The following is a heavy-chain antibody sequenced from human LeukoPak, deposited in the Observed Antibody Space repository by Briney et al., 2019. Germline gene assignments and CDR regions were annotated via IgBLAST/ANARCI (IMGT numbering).Heavy chain of an antibody. CDR2: ISSSSSYT. Sequence: GGSLRLSCAAYGFTFSDYDMSWIRQAPGKGLEWVSYISSSSSYTDYADSVKGRFTISRDNAKNSLNLQMNSLRAEDTAVYYCARDSGYSGYSDYWGQGTLVTVSS. V-gene: IGHV3-11*05. CDR3: ARDSGYSGYSDY. CDR1: GFTFSDYD. D-gene: IGHD5-12*01. J-gene: IGHJ4*02.